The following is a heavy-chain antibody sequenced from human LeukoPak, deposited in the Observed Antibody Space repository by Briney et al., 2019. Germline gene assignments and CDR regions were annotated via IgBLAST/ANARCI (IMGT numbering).Heavy chain of an antibody. CDR3: ARVYYDSSGYYGEPFDY. V-gene: IGHV1-2*02. J-gene: IGHJ4*02. Sequence: ASVKVSCKASGYTFTGYYMHWVRQAPGQGLEWMGWINPNSGGTNYAQKFQGRATMTRDTSISTAYMELSRLRSDDTAVYYCARVYYDSSGYYGEPFDYWGQGTLVTVSS. CDR1: GYTFTGYY. CDR2: INPNSGGT. D-gene: IGHD3-22*01.